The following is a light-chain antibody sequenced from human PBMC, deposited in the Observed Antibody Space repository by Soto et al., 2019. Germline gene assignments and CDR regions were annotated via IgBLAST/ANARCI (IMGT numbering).Light chain of an antibody. CDR3: QQYGNSPPYT. CDR1: QSVSSNY. V-gene: IGKV3-20*01. J-gene: IGKJ2*01. CDR2: GAS. Sequence: IVLTQSPGTLSLSPGEGATLSCRASQSVSSNYLAWYQQKPGQAPRLLIFGASNRASDIPDRFSGSGSGTDFTLTISRLEPEDFGVYYCQQYGNSPPYTFGHGTKLEIK.